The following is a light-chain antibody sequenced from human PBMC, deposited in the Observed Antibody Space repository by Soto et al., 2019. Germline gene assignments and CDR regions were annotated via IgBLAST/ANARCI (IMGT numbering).Light chain of an antibody. J-gene: IGKJ4*01. CDR2: GAS. V-gene: IGKV3-20*01. CDR1: QSVSSSF. CDR3: QQYGRSPLT. Sequence: EIVLTQSPGTLSLSPGERATLSCRASQSVSSSFLAWYQQKPGQAPRLLIYGASSRATGIPDRFSGSGSGTDFTLTISRLEPGDAAVYYCQQYGRSPLTFGGGTKVEIK.